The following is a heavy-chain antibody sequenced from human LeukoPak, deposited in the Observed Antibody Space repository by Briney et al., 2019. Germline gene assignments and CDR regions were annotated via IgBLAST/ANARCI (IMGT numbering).Heavy chain of an antibody. CDR1: GFTFSSYS. J-gene: IGHJ4*02. V-gene: IGHV3-53*01. Sequence: GGSLRLSCAASGFTFSSYSMTWVRQAPGKGLEWISVIYIDGTTYYADSVKGRFTISRDQANNTLYLQMNTLRDEDTAVYYCARGPRYSFYWGQGTLVSVSS. CDR2: IYIDGTT. CDR3: ARGPRYSFY. D-gene: IGHD6-13*01.